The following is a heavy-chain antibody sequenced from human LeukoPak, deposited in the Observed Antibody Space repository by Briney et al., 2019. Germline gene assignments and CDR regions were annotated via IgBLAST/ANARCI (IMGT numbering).Heavy chain of an antibody. J-gene: IGHJ5*02. CDR2: INWNGGST. CDR3: ARDPPDNWNFEYNRFDP. CDR1: GFTFDDYG. V-gene: IGHV3-20*04. D-gene: IGHD1-1*01. Sequence: GGSLRLSCAASGFTFDDYGMSWVRQAPGKGLELVSGINWNGGSTDYADSVKGRFTISRDNAKNSLYLQMNSLRAADTALYYCARDPPDNWNFEYNRFDPWGQGTLVTVSS.